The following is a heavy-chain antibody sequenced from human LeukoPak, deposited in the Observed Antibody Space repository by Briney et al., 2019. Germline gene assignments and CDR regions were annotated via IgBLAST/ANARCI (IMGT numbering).Heavy chain of an antibody. V-gene: IGHV3-23*01. Sequence: GGSLRLSCAASGFTFRNFGMSWVRQAPGKGLEWVSIISATIGSTFYADSVKGWFTISRDNSKNTMYLQMNSLRAEDTAVYYCAKRGGYDSTGYYFDSWGQGTLVTVSS. CDR2: ISATIGST. J-gene: IGHJ4*02. D-gene: IGHD3-22*01. CDR1: GFTFRNFG. CDR3: AKRGGYDSTGYYFDS.